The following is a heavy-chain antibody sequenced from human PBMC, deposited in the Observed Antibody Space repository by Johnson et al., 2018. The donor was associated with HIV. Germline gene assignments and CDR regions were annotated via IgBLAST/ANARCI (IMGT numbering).Heavy chain of an antibody. V-gene: IGHV3-23*04. Sequence: EVQLVESGGDLIQPGGSLRLSCAASGFTFGSYAMSWVRQAPGKGLKWVSGISSSGDSTYYADSVKGRFTISRDDSKNTLYLQMNSLKTEDTAVYYCTTQLMTTVVTSHAFDIWGQGTMVTVSS. J-gene: IGHJ3*02. CDR3: TTQLMTTVVTSHAFDI. CDR1: GFTFGSYA. CDR2: ISSSGDST. D-gene: IGHD4-23*01.